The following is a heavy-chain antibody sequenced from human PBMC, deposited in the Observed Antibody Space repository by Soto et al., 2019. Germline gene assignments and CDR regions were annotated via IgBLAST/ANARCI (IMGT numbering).Heavy chain of an antibody. D-gene: IGHD1-7*01. V-gene: IGHV3-30*18. CDR3: AKEGQTGTTGEYYFDY. CDR1: GFTFSSYG. CDR2: ISYDGSNK. J-gene: IGHJ4*02. Sequence: QVQLVESGGGVVQPGRSLRPSCAASGFTFSSYGMHWVRQAPGKGLEWVAVISYDGSNKYYADSVKGRFTISRDNSKNTLYLQMNSLRAEDTAVYYCAKEGQTGTTGEYYFDYWGQVTLVTVSS.